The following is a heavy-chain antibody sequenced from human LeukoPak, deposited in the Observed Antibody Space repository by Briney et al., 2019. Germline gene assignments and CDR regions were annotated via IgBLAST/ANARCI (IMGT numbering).Heavy chain of an antibody. V-gene: IGHV4-59*01. CDR2: IYYSGST. CDR3: ARSGQSDFWSGYYSYNWFDP. CDR1: GGSISSYY. J-gene: IGHJ5*02. D-gene: IGHD3-3*01. Sequence: PSETLSLTCTVSGGSISSYYWSWIRQPPGKGLEWIGYIYYSGSTNYNPSLKSQVTISVDTSKNQFSLKLSSVTAADTAVYYCARSGQSDFWSGYYSYNWFDPWGQGTLVTVSS.